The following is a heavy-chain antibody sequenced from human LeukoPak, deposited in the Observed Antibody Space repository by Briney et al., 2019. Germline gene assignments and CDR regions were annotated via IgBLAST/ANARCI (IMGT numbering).Heavy chain of an antibody. D-gene: IGHD3-22*01. J-gene: IGHJ4*02. CDR2: ISRTSESV. CDR3: TTERDYYDSSGSGY. CDR1: GFTFNTYS. V-gene: IGHV3-21*03. Sequence: GGSLRLSCAASGFTFNTYSMSWVRQAPGKGLEWISIISRTSESVFYADSVKGRFTISRDNSKNTLYLQMNSLKTEDTAVYYCTTERDYYDSSGSGYWGQGTLVTVSS.